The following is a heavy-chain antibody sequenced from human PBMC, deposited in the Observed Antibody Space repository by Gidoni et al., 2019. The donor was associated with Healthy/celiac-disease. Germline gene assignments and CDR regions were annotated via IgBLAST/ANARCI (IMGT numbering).Heavy chain of an antibody. CDR2: IYYSGST. D-gene: IGHD3-10*01. Sequence: QLQLQESGPGLVKPSETLSLTCTVSGGSISSSSYYWGWIRQPPGKGLEWIGSIYYSGSTYYNPSLKSRVTISVDTSKNQFSLKLSSVTAADTAVYYCARFFLRYYYGSGRKYWGQGTLVTVSS. J-gene: IGHJ4*02. CDR3: ARFFLRYYYGSGRKY. V-gene: IGHV4-39*07. CDR1: GGSISSSSYY.